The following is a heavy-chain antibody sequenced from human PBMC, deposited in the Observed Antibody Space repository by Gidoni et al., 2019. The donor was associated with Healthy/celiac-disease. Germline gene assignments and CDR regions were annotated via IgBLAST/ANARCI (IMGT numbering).Heavy chain of an antibody. CDR2: ISGSGGST. D-gene: IGHD2-8*01. V-gene: IGHV3-23*01. CDR1: GFNCSSYA. J-gene: IGHJ4*02. Sequence: EVQLLESGGGLVQPGGSLRLSCAGSGFNCSSYAISWVRQAPGKGLEWVSAISGSGGSTYYADSVKGRFTISRDNSKNTLYLQMNSLRAEDTAVYYCAKDMDVLMVYATDIDYWGQGTLVTVSS. CDR3: AKDMDVLMVYATDIDY.